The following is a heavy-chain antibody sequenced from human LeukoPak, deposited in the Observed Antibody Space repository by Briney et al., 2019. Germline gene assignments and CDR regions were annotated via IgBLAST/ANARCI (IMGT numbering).Heavy chain of an antibody. J-gene: IGHJ4*02. CDR2: IYYSGST. CDR3: ARVQTPSGSGSYSFDY. D-gene: IGHD3-10*01. CDR1: GGSIRSYF. V-gene: IGHV4-59*01. Sequence: SETLSLTCTVSGGSIRSYFWSWIRQPPGKGLEWIGYIYYSGSTNYNPSLKSRVTISVDTSKNQFSLKLSSVTAADTAVYYCARVQTPSGSGSYSFDYWGQGTLVTVSS.